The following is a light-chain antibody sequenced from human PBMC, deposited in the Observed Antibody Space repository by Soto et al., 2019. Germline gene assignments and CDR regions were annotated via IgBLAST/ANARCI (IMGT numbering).Light chain of an antibody. V-gene: IGKV1-5*03. CDR3: QQYDSYPLT. CDR1: QSISSW. CDR2: KAS. J-gene: IGKJ4*01. Sequence: DIQMTQSPSTLSASVGDRVTITCRASQSISSWLAWYQQKPGKAPNLLIYKASSFESGVPSRFSGSGSGTEFTLTIISLQPVDFATYYCQQYDSYPLTPGGGTKVEIK.